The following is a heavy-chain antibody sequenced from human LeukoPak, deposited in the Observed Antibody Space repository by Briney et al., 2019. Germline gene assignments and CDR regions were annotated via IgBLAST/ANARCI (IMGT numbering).Heavy chain of an antibody. V-gene: IGHV4-34*01. D-gene: IGHD3-10*01. Sequence: SETLSLTCAVYGGSFSGYYWSWIRQPPGKGLEWIGEINHSGSTNYNPSLKSRVTISVDTSKNQFSLKLSSVTAADTAVYYCASRVRRAVTSRQDAFDIWGQGTMVTVSS. J-gene: IGHJ3*02. CDR1: GGSFSGYY. CDR3: ASRVRRAVTSRQDAFDI. CDR2: INHSGST.